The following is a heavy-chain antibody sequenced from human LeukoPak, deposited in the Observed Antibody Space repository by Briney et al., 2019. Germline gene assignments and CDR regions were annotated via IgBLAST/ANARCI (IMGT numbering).Heavy chain of an antibody. CDR1: GFSFSPTW. D-gene: IGHD3-10*02. V-gene: IGHV3-74*03. J-gene: IGHJ6*04. CDR2: ITSDGTSI. CDR3: AELGITMIGGV. Sequence: GGTLSLSCAASGFSFSPTWMHWGRQPPAPGLVWVARITSDGTSISYAEPVKGRFTISRDNAKKSLYPQMNSLRDEDTAVYYCAELGITMIGGVWGKGTTVTISS.